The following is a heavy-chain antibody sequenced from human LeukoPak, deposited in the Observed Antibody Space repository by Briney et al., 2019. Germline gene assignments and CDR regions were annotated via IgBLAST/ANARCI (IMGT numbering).Heavy chain of an antibody. CDR1: GYTFTSYY. J-gene: IGHJ4*02. V-gene: IGHV1-46*01. Sequence: ASVKVSCKASGYTFTSYYMHWVRQAPGQGLEWMGIINPSGGSTSYAQKFQGRVTMTRDTSTSTVYMELSSLRSEDTAVYYCARGTGIAAAGIYFDYWGQGTLVTVSS. CDR2: INPSGGST. D-gene: IGHD6-13*01. CDR3: ARGTGIAAAGIYFDY.